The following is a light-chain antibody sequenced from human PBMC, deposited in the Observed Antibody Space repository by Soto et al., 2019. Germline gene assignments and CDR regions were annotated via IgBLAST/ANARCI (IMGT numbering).Light chain of an antibody. CDR3: ETWDSNIRL. Sequence: QSVLTQSSSASASLGSSVKLTCTLSSGHRSSIIAWHQQQPGKAPRYLMKLEGSGSYNKGSGIPDRFSGSSSGADRYLTISNLQFEDEADYYCETWDSNIRLFGGGTKLTVL. J-gene: IGLJ3*02. CDR2: LEGSGSY. V-gene: IGLV4-60*02. CDR1: SGHRSSI.